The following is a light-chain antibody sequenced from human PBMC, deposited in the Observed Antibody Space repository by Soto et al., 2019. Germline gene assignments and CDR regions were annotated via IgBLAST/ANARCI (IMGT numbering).Light chain of an antibody. V-gene: IGKV1-39*01. CDR3: QQSYSTPWT. CDR2: AAS. Sequence: DIQINQSPSSLSASVGESVTIPCRASQSISSYLNWYQQKKGKAPKXLIYAASSLQSGVPSRFSGSGYGTDFNLTISSLQTEDFATYYCQQSYSTPWTFGQGTKVDIK. J-gene: IGKJ1*01. CDR1: QSISSY.